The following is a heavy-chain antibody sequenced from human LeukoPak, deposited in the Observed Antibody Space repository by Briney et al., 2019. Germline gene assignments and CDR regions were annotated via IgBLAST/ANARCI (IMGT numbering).Heavy chain of an antibody. CDR3: GGGVPAANTVYYLDV. J-gene: IGHJ6*03. CDR1: GLTISPYT. Sequence: GGSLRLSCVASGLTISPYTMNWVRQAPGKGLGWISSISGTSKYIYYADSVKGRFTTSRDNAKNSVFLQMDSLGAEDAAVYYCGGGVPAANTVYYLDVWGKGTTVTVSS. CDR2: ISGTSKYI. D-gene: IGHD2-2*01. V-gene: IGHV3-21*01.